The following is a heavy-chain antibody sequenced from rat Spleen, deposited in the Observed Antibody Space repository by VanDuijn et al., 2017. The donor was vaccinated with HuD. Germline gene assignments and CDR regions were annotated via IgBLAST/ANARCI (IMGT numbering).Heavy chain of an antibody. CDR1: GLSLNRYH. CDR2: MWSDGDT. V-gene: IGHV2-32*01. D-gene: IGHD1-4*01. J-gene: IGHJ2*01. Sequence: QVQLKESGPGLVQPSQTLSLTCTVSGLSLNRYHVHWVRQPPGKGLEWKGVMWSDGDTSYNSAPKSRLSISRETSTSQVFLKMSSLQTEDTAMYFCARWNYPGIRWGQGVMVTVSS. CDR3: ARWNYPGIR.